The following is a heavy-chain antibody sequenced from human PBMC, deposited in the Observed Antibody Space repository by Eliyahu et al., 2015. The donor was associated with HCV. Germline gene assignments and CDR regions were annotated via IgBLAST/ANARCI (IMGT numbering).Heavy chain of an antibody. CDR3: ARDLSAAGTPYYFDQ. V-gene: IGHV3-30*03. Sequence: QVQLVESGGGVVQPGRPLRLSCAASGXIFXNYGMHWVRQAPGKGLEGVAVTSYDGSVKYYAESVRGRFTISRDNSNNTLYLQMDSLRTEDTAMYYCARDLSAAGTPYYFDQWGQGTLVAVSS. D-gene: IGHD6-13*01. J-gene: IGHJ4*02. CDR1: GXIFXNYG. CDR2: TSYDGSVK.